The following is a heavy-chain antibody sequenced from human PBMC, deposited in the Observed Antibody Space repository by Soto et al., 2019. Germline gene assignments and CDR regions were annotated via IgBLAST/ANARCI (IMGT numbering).Heavy chain of an antibody. Sequence: SETLSLTCAVSGVSISSGNWCTWLRQTRQKGLEYIGESFHDGTASSNPSFERRVAISVATSKDQFFLKLTSVTAADTAIYFCARLGYDTRLNYMYFDFWGQGALVTVSS. CDR1: GVSISSGNW. D-gene: IGHD3-10*01. J-gene: IGHJ4*02. CDR3: ARLGYDTRLNYMYFDF. CDR2: SFHDGTA. V-gene: IGHV4-4*02.